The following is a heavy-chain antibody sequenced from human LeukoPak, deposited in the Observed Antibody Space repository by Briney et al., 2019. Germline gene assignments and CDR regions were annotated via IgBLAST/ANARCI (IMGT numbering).Heavy chain of an antibody. CDR1: GGSISSGGYY. J-gene: IGHJ4*02. CDR2: IYYSGST. V-gene: IGHV4-31*03. CDR3: ARVNVEMATLFDY. Sequence: PSETLSLTCTVSGGSISSGGYYWSWIRQHPGKGLEWIGYIYYSGSTYYNPSLKSRVTISVDTPKNQFSLKLSSVTAADTAVYYCARVNVEMATLFDYWGQGTLVTVSS. D-gene: IGHD5-24*01.